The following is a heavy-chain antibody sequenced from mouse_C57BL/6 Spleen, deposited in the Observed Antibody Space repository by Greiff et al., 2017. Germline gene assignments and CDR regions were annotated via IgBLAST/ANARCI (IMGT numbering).Heavy chain of an antibody. J-gene: IGHJ3*01. V-gene: IGHV1-9*01. CDR1: GYTFTGYW. D-gene: IGHD2-1*01. Sequence: QVQLKESGAELMKPGASVKLSCKATGYTFTGYWIEWVKQRPGHGLEWIGEILPGSGSTNYNEKFKGKATFTADTSSHSTYMQLSSLTTEDSAIYYFARPYCNYVKFAYWGQGTLVTVSA. CDR2: ILPGSGST. CDR3: ARPYCNYVKFAY.